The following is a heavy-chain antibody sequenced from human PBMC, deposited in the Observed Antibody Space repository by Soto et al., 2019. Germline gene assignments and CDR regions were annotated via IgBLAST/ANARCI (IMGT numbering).Heavy chain of an antibody. CDR2: ISAYNGNT. J-gene: IGHJ4*02. V-gene: IGHV1-18*01. Sequence: ASVKVSCKASGDTFTSYGISWVRQAPGQGLEWMGWISAYNGNTNYAQKFQGRVTITRDTSASTAYMELSSLRSEDTAVYYCARDVAAAAYWGQGTLVTVSS. CDR3: ARDVAAAAY. CDR1: GDTFTSYG. D-gene: IGHD6-13*01.